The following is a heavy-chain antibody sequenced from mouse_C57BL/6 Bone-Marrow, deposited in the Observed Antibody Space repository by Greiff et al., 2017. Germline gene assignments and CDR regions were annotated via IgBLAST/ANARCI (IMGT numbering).Heavy chain of an antibody. J-gene: IGHJ2*01. D-gene: IGHD3-2*02. Sequence: QVQLQQPGAELVRPGSSVKLSCKASGYTFTSYWMDWVKQRPGQGLEWIGNIYPSDSETHYNQKFKDKATLTVVKSSSTAYMQLSSLTSEDSAVYYCARRELRLQDYWGQGTTLTVSS. CDR2: IYPSDSET. V-gene: IGHV1-61*01. CDR1: GYTFTSYW. CDR3: ARRELRLQDY.